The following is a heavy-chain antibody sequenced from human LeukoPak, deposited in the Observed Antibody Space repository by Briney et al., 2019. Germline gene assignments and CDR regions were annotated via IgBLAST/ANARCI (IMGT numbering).Heavy chain of an antibody. CDR1: GFTFSNAW. J-gene: IGHJ3*02. D-gene: IGHD2-21*01. Sequence: GGSLRLSCAASGFTFSNAWMSWVRQAPGKGLEWVSGISGSGGSTYYADSVKGRLTISRDNSKNTLYLQMNSLRAEDTAVYYCAKDRGTVIATDAFDMWGQGTMVTVSS. CDR3: AKDRGTVIATDAFDM. V-gene: IGHV3-23*01. CDR2: ISGSGGST.